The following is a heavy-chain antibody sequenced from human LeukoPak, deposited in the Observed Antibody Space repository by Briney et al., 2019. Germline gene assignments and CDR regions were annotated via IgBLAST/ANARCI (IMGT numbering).Heavy chain of an antibody. CDR2: INHSGST. V-gene: IGHV4-34*01. J-gene: IGHJ6*02. CDR1: GGSFSGYY. Sequence: SETLSLTCAVYGGSFSGYYWSWIRQPPGKGLEWIGEINHSGSTNYNPPLKSRVTISVDTSKNQFSLKLSSVTAADTAVYYCARPGYYYGMDVWGQGTTVTVSS. CDR3: ARPGYYYGMDV.